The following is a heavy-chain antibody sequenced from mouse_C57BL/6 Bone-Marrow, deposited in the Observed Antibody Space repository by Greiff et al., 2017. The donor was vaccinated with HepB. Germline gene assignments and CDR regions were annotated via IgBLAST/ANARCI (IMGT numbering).Heavy chain of an antibody. Sequence: QVQLKQPGTELVKPGASVKLSCKASGYTFTSYWMHWVKQRPGQGLEWIGNINPSNGGTNYNEKFKSKATLTVDKSSSTAYMQLSSLTSEDSAVYYCARQDGGLRRFAYWGQGTLVTVSA. V-gene: IGHV1-53*01. CDR3: ARQDGGLRRFAY. CDR1: GYTFTSYW. CDR2: INPSNGGT. J-gene: IGHJ3*01. D-gene: IGHD2-4*01.